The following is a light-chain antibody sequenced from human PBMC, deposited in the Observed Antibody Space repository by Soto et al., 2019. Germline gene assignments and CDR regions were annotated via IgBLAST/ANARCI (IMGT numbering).Light chain of an antibody. Sequence: QSVLTQPPSASGTPGQRVTISCSGSNSNIGSNTVNWYQQLPGTAPKLLLYSNNQRPSGVPDRFSGSKSGTSDSLAISGLQSEDEADYYCAAWDDSLNGVVFGGGTKLTVL. V-gene: IGLV1-44*01. CDR1: NSNIGSNT. CDR2: SNN. CDR3: AAWDDSLNGVV. J-gene: IGLJ2*01.